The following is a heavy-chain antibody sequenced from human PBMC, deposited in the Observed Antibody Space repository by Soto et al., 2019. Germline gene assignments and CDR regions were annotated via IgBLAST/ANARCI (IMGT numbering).Heavy chain of an antibody. CDR2: IFWDGDK. CDR3: AFRQNLGPTGGAFDI. J-gene: IGHJ3*02. CDR1: GFSFSTSGMA. D-gene: IGHD3-16*01. Sequence: QITLKESGPTLVKPTQTLTLTCTLSGFSFSTSGMAVGWIRQPPGKAPECLALIFWDGDKRYSPSLKTRLTLTRTPPKNQVVLTMTNRAPGDPATYYGAFRQNLGPTGGAFDIWAGGTEVPVSS. V-gene: IGHV2-5*02.